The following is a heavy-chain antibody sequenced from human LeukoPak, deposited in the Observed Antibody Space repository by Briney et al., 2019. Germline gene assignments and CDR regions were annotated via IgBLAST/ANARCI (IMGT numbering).Heavy chain of an antibody. CDR3: ARGGHYFFDN. J-gene: IGHJ4*02. Sequence: PGGSLRLSCAASGFTFTIYWMSWVRQAPGKGLEWVANIKEDGSEKYYVDSVKRRITITRDNVKNSLYLQMNSLTVEDTAVYYCARGGHYFFDNWGQGTLVTVSS. CDR1: GFTFTIYW. V-gene: IGHV3-7*01. CDR2: IKEDGSEK.